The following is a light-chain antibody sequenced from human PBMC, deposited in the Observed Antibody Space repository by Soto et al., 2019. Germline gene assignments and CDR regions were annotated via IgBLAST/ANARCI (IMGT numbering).Light chain of an antibody. CDR2: GAS. Sequence: EIVMTQPPATLSVSPGARVTLSCRASQSVRSELAWYQQKPGQAPRLLIYGASTRATGIPDRFSGSGSGTDFTLTIRSLQFEDFAVYYCQQYENWYTFGQGTKLEI. CDR1: QSVRSE. V-gene: IGKV3-15*01. CDR3: QQYENWYT. J-gene: IGKJ2*01.